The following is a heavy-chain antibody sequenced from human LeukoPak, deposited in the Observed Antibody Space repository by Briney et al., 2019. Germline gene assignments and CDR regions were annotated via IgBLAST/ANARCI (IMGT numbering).Heavy chain of an antibody. J-gene: IGHJ5*02. CDR2: INPNSGGT. CDR1: GYTFTGYY. Sequence: ASVKVSCKASGYTFTGYYMHWVRQAPGQGLEWMGRINPNSGGTNYARKFQGRVTMTRDTSISTAYMELSRLRSDDTAVYYCARERETGTVPGWFDPWAREPWSPSPQ. V-gene: IGHV1-2*06. D-gene: IGHD1-1*01. CDR3: ARERETGTVPGWFDP.